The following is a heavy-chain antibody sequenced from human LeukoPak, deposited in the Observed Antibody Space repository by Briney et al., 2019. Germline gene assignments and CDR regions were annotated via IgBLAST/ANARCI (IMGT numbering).Heavy chain of an antibody. CDR2: IYYSGST. CDR1: GGSISSHY. CDR3: ARCKNYSNKDYYYYYYMDV. V-gene: IGHV4-59*11. D-gene: IGHD4-11*01. Sequence: NPSETLSLTCTVSGGSISSHYWSWIRRPPGKGLEWIGYIYYSGSTNYNPSLKSRVTISVDTSKNQFSLKLSSVTAADTAVYYCARCKNYSNKDYYYYYYMDVWGKGTTVTVSS. J-gene: IGHJ6*03.